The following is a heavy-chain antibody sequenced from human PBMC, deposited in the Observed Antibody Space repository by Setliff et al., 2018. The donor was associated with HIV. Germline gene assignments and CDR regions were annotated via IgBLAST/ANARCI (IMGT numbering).Heavy chain of an antibody. Sequence: SETLSLTCTVSGGFLSRSTYYWGWIRQPPGKGLEWIGALSSNGNTYYNPSLKSRVTLSIDSSKNLFSLKLNSLTAADTAVYYCAGQDLAVVRWYYMDYWGQGALVTVSS. CDR1: GGFLSRSTYY. J-gene: IGHJ4*02. D-gene: IGHD2-15*01. V-gene: IGHV4-39*07. CDR3: AGQDLAVVRWYYMDY. CDR2: LSSNGNT.